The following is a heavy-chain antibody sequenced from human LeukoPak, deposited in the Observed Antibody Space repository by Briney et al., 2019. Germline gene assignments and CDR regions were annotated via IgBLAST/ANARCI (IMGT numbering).Heavy chain of an antibody. V-gene: IGHV3-15*01. J-gene: IGHJ3*02. CDR3: TTASHYAFDI. Sequence: GGSLRLSCTASGFTSGDYALTWFRQAPGKGLEWVGRIKSKTDGGTTDYAAPVKGRFTISRDDSKNTLYLQMNSLKTEDTAVYYCTTASHYAFDIWGQGTMVTISS. CDR2: IKSKTDGGTT. CDR1: GFTSGDYA.